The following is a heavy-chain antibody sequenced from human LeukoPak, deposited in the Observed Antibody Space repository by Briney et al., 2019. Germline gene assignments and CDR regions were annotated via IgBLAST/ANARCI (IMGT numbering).Heavy chain of an antibody. CDR2: ISGSGGST. CDR3: AKDKWLAEDFDY. J-gene: IGHJ4*02. Sequence: GGSLRLSCTASGFTFSSYAMSWVRQAPGKGLEWVSAISGSGGSTYYADSVKGRFTISRDNSKNTLYLQMNSLRAEDTAVYYCAKDKWLAEDFDYWGQGTLVTVSS. CDR1: GFTFSSYA. D-gene: IGHD6-19*01. V-gene: IGHV3-23*01.